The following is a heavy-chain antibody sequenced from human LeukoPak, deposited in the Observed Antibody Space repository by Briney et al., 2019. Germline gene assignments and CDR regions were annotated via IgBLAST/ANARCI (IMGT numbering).Heavy chain of an antibody. V-gene: IGHV3-23*01. CDR2: ISGFGGST. Sequence: PGGSLRLSCAASGFTFSDYAMTWVRQAPGKGPEWVSGISGFGGSTYYADSMKGRFTISRDNSKNTLFLQMHSLRADDTAVYYCARPKYSNSYYWFDPWGQGTLVTVSS. J-gene: IGHJ5*02. D-gene: IGHD2-2*01. CDR1: GFTFSDYA. CDR3: ARPKYSNSYYWFDP.